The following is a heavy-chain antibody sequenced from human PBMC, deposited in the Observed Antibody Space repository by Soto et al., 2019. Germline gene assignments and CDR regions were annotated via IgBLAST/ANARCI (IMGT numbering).Heavy chain of an antibody. V-gene: IGHV3-7*01. Sequence: EVHLVESGGGLVQPGGSLRLSCRASGFTFSDSWMTWVRQAPGKGLEWVARIKPDESEKKYADSVKGRFSISRDNAKNSMYLQMDSLRGEDTAVYYCVRGGSNYASWGQGTLVTVSS. CDR2: IKPDESEK. CDR1: GFTFSDSW. J-gene: IGHJ5*02. CDR3: VRGGSNYAS. D-gene: IGHD4-4*01.